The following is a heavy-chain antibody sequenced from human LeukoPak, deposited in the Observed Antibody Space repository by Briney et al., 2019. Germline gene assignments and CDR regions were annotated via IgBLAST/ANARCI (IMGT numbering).Heavy chain of an antibody. Sequence: GGSLRLSCAASGFTLRRHSMNCASHAPGKGLEWVSSISSSSSYIYYADSVKGRFTISRDNAKNSLYLQMNSLRAEDTAVYYCARLDDGDSMDVWGKGTTVTVSS. CDR3: ARLDDGDSMDV. V-gene: IGHV3-21*01. CDR2: ISSSSSYI. CDR1: GFTLRRHS. D-gene: IGHD4-17*01. J-gene: IGHJ6*03.